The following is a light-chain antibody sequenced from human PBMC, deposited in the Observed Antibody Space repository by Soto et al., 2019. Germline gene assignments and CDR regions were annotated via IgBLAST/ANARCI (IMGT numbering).Light chain of an antibody. V-gene: IGLV2-11*01. CDR3: CSYAVANTLV. CDR1: SSDIGTYNF. J-gene: IGLJ3*02. CDR2: DVT. Sequence: QSALTQPRSVSGSPGQSVTVSCIGTSSDIGTYNFVSWYQQSPGKAPKLIIYDVTKRPSGVPDRFSGSKSGSTASLTISGLQSEDEADYYCCSYAVANTLVFGGGTKLTVL.